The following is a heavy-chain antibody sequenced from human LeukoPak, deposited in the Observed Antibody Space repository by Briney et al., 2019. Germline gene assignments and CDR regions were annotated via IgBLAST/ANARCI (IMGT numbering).Heavy chain of an antibody. CDR1: GGTFSSYA. CDR2: IIPIFGTA. Sequence: SVKVSCKASGGTFSSYAISWVRQAPGQGLEWMGGIIPIFGTANYAQKFQGRVTITTDESTSTAYMELSSLRSEDTAVYYCAVMTTVTTEALGGYYYYMDVWGKGTTVTVSS. CDR3: AVMTTVTTEALGGYYYYMDV. D-gene: IGHD4-11*01. J-gene: IGHJ6*03. V-gene: IGHV1-69*05.